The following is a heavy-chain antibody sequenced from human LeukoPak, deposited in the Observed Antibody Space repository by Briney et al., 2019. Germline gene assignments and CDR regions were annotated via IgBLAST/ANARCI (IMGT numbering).Heavy chain of an antibody. CDR2: ISSSSSYI. Sequence: GGSLRLSCAASGFTFSSYSMNWVRQAPGKGLEWVSSISSSSSYIYYAGSVKGRFTISRDNAKNSLYLQMNSLRAEDTAVCYCARRIAAAGTIWVDVWGKGTTVTVSS. CDR1: GFTFSSYS. CDR3: ARRIAAAGTIWVDV. V-gene: IGHV3-21*01. D-gene: IGHD6-13*01. J-gene: IGHJ6*04.